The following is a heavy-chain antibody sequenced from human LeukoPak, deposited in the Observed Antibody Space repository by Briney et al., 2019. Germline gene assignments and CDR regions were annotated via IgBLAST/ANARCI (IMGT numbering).Heavy chain of an antibody. D-gene: IGHD6-13*01. CDR1: RGTFSSYA. Sequence: GASVKVSWKASRGTFSSYAISWVRQAPGQGLEWVGGIIPIFGTANYAQKFQGRVTITADKSTSTAYMELSSLRSEDTAVYYCARGRPTTSIAEAGVNRFDLWGQGTLVTVSS. CDR2: IIPIFGTA. V-gene: IGHV1-69*06. J-gene: IGHJ5*02. CDR3: ARGRPTTSIAEAGVNRFDL.